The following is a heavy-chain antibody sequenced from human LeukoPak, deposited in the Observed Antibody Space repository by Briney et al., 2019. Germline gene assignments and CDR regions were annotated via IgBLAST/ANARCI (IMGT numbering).Heavy chain of an antibody. Sequence: PSETLSLTCTVSGGSISSSSYYWGWIRQPPGKGLEWIGSIYYSGSTYYNPSLKSRVTISVDTSKNQFSLKLSSVTAADTAVYYCARREVIAVAGSFDYWGQGTLVTVSS. J-gene: IGHJ4*02. D-gene: IGHD6-19*01. V-gene: IGHV4-39*01. CDR1: GGSISSSSYY. CDR2: IYYSGST. CDR3: ARREVIAVAGSFDY.